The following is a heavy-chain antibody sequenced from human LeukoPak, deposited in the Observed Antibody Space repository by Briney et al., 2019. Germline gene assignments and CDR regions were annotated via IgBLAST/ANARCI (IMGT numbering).Heavy chain of an antibody. CDR3: ARDGFSLHAFDI. CDR2: IWYDGSNE. J-gene: IGHJ3*02. CDR1: GFTFSSYG. D-gene: IGHD2-2*01. Sequence: GGSLRLSCAASGFTFSSYGMHWVRQAPGKGLEWVALIWYDGSNEDYVDSVKGRFTISRDNSKNTLYLQIDSLRAEDTAVYYCARDGFSLHAFDIWAKGRWSPSLQ. V-gene: IGHV3-33*01.